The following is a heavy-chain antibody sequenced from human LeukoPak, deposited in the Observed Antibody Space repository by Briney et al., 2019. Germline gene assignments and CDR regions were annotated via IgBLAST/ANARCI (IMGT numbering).Heavy chain of an antibody. Sequence: GGSLRLSCGASGFIVSNNYMHWVRQSPGKGLEWVSIVYSGGNTYYADSVKGRFTISRDNSNNAVYLQMNSLRAEDTGVYYCARTLAGTGNYFDYWGRGTLVTVSS. D-gene: IGHD6-19*01. V-gene: IGHV3-53*01. CDR3: ARTLAGTGNYFDY. CDR2: VYSGGNT. J-gene: IGHJ4*02. CDR1: GFIVSNNY.